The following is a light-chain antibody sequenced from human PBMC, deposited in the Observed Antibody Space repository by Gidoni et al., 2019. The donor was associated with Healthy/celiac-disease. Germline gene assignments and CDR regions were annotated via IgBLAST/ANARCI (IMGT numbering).Light chain of an antibody. V-gene: IGLV4-69*01. CDR1: HSSYA. Sequence: HSSYAIAWHQQQPEKGPRYLMKLNSDGSHSKGDGIPDRFSGSSSGAERYLTNPSLQSEDEADYYCQTWGTGIHWVFGGGTKLTVL. J-gene: IGLJ3*02. CDR2: LNSDGSH. CDR3: QTWGTGIHWV.